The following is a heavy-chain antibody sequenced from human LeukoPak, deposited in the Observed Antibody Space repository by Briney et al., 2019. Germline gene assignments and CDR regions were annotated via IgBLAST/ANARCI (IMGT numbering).Heavy chain of an antibody. V-gene: IGHV3-23*01. D-gene: IGHD3-16*01. CDR2: ISDDGGST. Sequence: GGSLRLSCAASGFTFSSYAMSWVRQAPGKGLEWVSAISDDGGSTYYADSVKGRFTISRDNSKNTLYLQMNSLRAEDTAVYYCAKDLRFNYVWEAGYWGQGTLVTVSS. CDR3: AKDLRFNYVWEAGY. CDR1: GFTFSSYA. J-gene: IGHJ4*02.